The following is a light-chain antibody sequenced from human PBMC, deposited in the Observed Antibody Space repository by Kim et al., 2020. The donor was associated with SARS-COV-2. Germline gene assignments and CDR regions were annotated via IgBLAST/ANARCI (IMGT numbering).Light chain of an antibody. Sequence: EIVLTQSPGTLSLSPGERATLSCRASQSVASSYLIWYQQKPGQAPRLLLNDASSRATGIPDRFSGSGSGTDFTLTISRLEPEDFAMYYCQQYGGSPQTFGQGTKVDIK. CDR1: QSVASSY. V-gene: IGKV3-20*01. CDR2: DAS. J-gene: IGKJ1*01. CDR3: QQYGGSPQT.